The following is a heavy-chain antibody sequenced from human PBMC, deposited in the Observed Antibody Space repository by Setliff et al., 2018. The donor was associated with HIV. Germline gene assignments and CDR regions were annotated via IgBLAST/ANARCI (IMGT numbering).Heavy chain of an antibody. D-gene: IGHD3-22*01. CDR2: IYYIGNT. V-gene: IGHV4-59*01. Sequence: SETLSLTCTVSGSISGYYWSWIRQPPGKGLEWIGYIYYIGNTNYNPSLKGRVTLSVDTSKNQLSLKLSSVTAADTAVYYCARGRSRYYYDGSGYYVDYWGQGTLVTVSS. J-gene: IGHJ4*02. CDR3: ARGRSRYYYDGSGYYVDY. CDR1: GSISGYY.